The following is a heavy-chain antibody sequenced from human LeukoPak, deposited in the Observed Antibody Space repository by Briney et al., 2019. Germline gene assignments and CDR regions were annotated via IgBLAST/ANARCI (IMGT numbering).Heavy chain of an antibody. CDR3: PRVPSNTGY. D-gene: IGHD4-11*01. J-gene: IGHJ4*02. CDR1: GYTFTSYG. Sequence: ASVKVACKASGYTFTSYGISWVRQAPGQGLEWMGRISAYNGNTNYAQKLQGRVPMTTDTSTSTAYMELRSLRSDDTAVYYCPRVPSNTGYWGQGTLVTVSS. V-gene: IGHV1-18*01. CDR2: ISAYNGNT.